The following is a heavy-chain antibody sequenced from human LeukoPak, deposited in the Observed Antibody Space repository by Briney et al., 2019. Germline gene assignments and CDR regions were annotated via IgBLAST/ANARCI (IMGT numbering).Heavy chain of an antibody. Sequence: GSLRLSCAASGFTFNSYVMSWVRLAPGKGLEWVSVVSGSGGSTYYADSVRGRFTISRDNSKNTLFLQMNSLRAEDTAVYYCAKNYDILTGYWYYGMNVWGQGATVTVSS. D-gene: IGHD3-9*01. CDR3: AKNYDILTGYWYYGMNV. V-gene: IGHV3-23*01. CDR1: GFTFNSYV. J-gene: IGHJ6*02. CDR2: VSGSGGST.